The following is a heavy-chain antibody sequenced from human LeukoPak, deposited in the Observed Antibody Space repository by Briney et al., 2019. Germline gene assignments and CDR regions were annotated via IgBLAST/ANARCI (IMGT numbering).Heavy chain of an antibody. CDR3: ARLKATVSIHAYFHS. CDR2: IDHGGST. Sequence: SETLSLTCTVSGGSFSSYYWTCIRQPPGKGLEWIGYIDHGGSTNYNPSLRSRVSISSDTSKIQFSLELTSVTAADTAVYYCARLKATVSIHAYFHSWGQGTLVTVSS. V-gene: IGHV4-59*01. D-gene: IGHD4-17*01. J-gene: IGHJ4*02. CDR1: GGSFSSYY.